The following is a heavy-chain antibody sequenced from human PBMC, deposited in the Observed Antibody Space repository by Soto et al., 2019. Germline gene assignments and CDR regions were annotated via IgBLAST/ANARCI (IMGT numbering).Heavy chain of an antibody. V-gene: IGHV3-23*01. CDR3: VKGWYWNDQIDY. CDR2: ISASGGST. D-gene: IGHD1-1*01. CDR1: GFSLSSYC. Sequence: PGGSLRLSCAASGFSLSSYCMSWVRQAPGKGLEWVSGISASGGSTYYAEFVKGRFTISRDRSKDTVSLQINSLRAEDTAIYYCVKGWYWNDQIDYWGQGTQVTVSS. J-gene: IGHJ4*02.